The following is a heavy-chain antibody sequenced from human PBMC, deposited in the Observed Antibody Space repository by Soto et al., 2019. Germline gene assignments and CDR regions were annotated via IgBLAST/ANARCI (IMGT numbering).Heavy chain of an antibody. CDR1: GGSFSGYY. D-gene: IGHD5-18*01. CDR2: INHSGST. V-gene: IGHV4-34*01. J-gene: IGHJ5*02. Sequence: QVQLQQWGAGLLKPSESLSLTCAVYGGSFSGYYWSWIRQPPGKGLEWIGEINHSGSTNYNPSLKSRVTISVDTSKNLFSLMLSYVTAADTAVYYCARGRKYSYGGANWFDPWGQGTLVTVSS. CDR3: ARGRKYSYGGANWFDP.